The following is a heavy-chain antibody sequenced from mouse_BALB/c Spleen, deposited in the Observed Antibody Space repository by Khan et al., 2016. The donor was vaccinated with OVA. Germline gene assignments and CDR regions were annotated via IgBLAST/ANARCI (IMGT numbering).Heavy chain of an antibody. CDR2: ISTGGHST. V-gene: IGHV5-9-3*01. CDR3: ARSLVDYYAMDY. Sequence: EVELVESGGGVVKPGGSLKLSCSASGFTFSSFAMSWVRQTPEKRLAWVATISTGGHSTFYPDSVKGRFTISRDNARNPLYLQMSSLRSEDTAMYYCARSLVDYYAMDYWGQGTSVTVSS. CDR1: GFTFSSFA. J-gene: IGHJ4*01. D-gene: IGHD2-2*01.